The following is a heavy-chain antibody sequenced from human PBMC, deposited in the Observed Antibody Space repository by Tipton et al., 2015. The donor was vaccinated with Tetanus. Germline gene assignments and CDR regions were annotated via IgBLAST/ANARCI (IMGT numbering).Heavy chain of an antibody. Sequence: SGFTFKIYGMHWVRQAPGKGLEWVAVIYYDGSNEHYADSVKGRFSISRDNSKNSLFLQMDGLRAEDTAVYFCARAAGGGRRINGPAGIDYWGQGTLVTVSS. J-gene: IGHJ4*02. CDR1: GFTFKIYG. CDR3: ARAAGGGRRINGPAGIDY. CDR2: IYYDGSNE. V-gene: IGHV3-33*01. D-gene: IGHD1-20*01.